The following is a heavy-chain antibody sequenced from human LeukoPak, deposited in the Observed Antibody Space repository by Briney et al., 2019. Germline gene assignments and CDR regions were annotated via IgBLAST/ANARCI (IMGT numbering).Heavy chain of an antibody. J-gene: IGHJ4*02. Sequence: GGSLRLSCAASGFTFSSYAMSWVRQAPGKGLEWVSAVSGSGGSTYYADSVKGRFTISRDNSKNTLYLQMNSLRAEDTAVYYCAEGIQLCLAYWGQGTLVTVSS. CDR3: AEGIQLCLAY. CDR2: VSGSGGST. D-gene: IGHD5-18*01. V-gene: IGHV3-23*01. CDR1: GFTFSSYA.